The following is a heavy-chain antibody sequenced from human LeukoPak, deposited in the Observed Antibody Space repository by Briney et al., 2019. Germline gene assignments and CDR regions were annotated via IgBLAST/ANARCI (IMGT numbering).Heavy chain of an antibody. V-gene: IGHV4-39*02. CDR2: IYYSGST. CDR1: GGSISSSSYY. CDR3: AREGGAGQVPFDI. J-gene: IGHJ3*02. Sequence: SETLSLTCTVSGGSISSSSYYWGWIRQPPGKGLEWIGNIYYSGSTYYNPSLKSRVTISVDTSKNQFSLKLSSVTAADTAVYYCAREGGAGQVPFDIWGQGTMVTVSS.